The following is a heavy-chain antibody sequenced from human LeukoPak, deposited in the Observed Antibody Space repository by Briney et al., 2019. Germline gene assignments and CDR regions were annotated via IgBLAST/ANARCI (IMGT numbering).Heavy chain of an antibody. J-gene: IGHJ6*02. D-gene: IGHD6-19*01. CDR1: GLTFSSYP. V-gene: IGHV3-23*01. CDR2: IRDSGADT. CDR3: AKVAGDEYYYYYGMDV. Sequence: RGSLRLSCAASGLTFSSYPMSWVRQAPGKGLELVSAIRDSGADTYYADSVKSRFTISRDNSKNALYLHMKSVRAADTAVYYCAKVAGDEYYYYYGMDVWGQGNTVTVSS.